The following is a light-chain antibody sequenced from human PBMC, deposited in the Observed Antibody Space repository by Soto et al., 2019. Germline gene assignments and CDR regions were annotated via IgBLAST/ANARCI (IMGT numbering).Light chain of an antibody. CDR3: AAWDDSLNGTV. CDR2: NNT. J-gene: IGLJ1*01. Sequence: SALTQPPSASGTPGQTVNISCSGSNSNIGLNTVNWYQQLPGTAPKLLIYNNTQRPAGVPDRFSGSKSGTSASLAISGLQSDNEADYYCAAWDDSLNGTVFGTGTKVTVL. V-gene: IGLV1-44*01. CDR1: NSNIGLNT.